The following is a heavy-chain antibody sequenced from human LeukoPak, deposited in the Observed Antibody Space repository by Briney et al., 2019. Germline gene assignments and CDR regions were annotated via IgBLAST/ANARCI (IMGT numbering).Heavy chain of an antibody. V-gene: IGHV1-69*13. CDR3: ARQAADYYYYYMDV. CDR2: IIPIFGSA. J-gene: IGHJ6*03. CDR1: GGTFSSYA. D-gene: IGHD6-25*01. Sequence: SVKVSCKASGGTFSSYAISWVRQAPGQGLEWMGGIIPIFGSANYAQKFQGRVTITADESTSTAYMELSSLRSEDTAVYYCARQAADYYYYYMDVWGKGTTVTISS.